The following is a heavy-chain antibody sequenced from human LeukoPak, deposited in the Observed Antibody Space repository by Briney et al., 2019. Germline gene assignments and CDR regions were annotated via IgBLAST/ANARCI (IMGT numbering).Heavy chain of an antibody. D-gene: IGHD3-16*01. CDR3: TRHPSYGPFDY. CDR1: GGSFSGYY. CDR2: INHSGST. Sequence: SETLSLTCAVYGGSFSGYYWSWIRQPPGKGLEWIGEINHSGSTYYNPSLKSRVTISVDTSKNQFSLKLSSVTAADTTVYYCTRHPSYGPFDYWGQGTLVTVSS. J-gene: IGHJ4*02. V-gene: IGHV4-34*01.